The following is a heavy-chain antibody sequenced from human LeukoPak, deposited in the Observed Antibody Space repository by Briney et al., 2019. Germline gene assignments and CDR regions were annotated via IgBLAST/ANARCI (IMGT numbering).Heavy chain of an antibody. J-gene: IGHJ4*02. CDR2: IRSKANSYAT. CDR3: TSSDSGSYYGDCFDY. V-gene: IGHV3-73*01. D-gene: IGHD1-26*01. Sequence: PGGSLRLSCAASGFTFSGSAMHWVRQASGKGLEWVGRIRSKANSYATAYAASVKGRFTISRDDSKNTAYLQMNSLKTEDTAVYYCTSSDSGSYYGDCFDYWGQGTLVTVSS. CDR1: GFTFSGSA.